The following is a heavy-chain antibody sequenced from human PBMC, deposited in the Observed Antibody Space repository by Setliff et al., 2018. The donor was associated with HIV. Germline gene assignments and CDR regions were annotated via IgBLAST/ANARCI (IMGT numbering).Heavy chain of an antibody. CDR3: ATRFSNSWAFDY. CDR1: GFTFSDYY. CDR2: ISSRGSTI. Sequence: GGSLRLSCAASGFTFSDYYMSWIRQAPGKGLEWVSYISSRGSTIYYADSVKGRFTISRDNAKNSLYLQMDSLRAEDTAVYYCATRFSNSWAFDYWGQGTLVTASS. V-gene: IGHV3-11*01. J-gene: IGHJ4*02. D-gene: IGHD2-2*01.